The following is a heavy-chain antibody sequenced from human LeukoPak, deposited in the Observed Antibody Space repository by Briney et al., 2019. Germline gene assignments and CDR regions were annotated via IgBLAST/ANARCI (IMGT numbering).Heavy chain of an antibody. CDR3: AKDGNRARFEN. V-gene: IGHV3-21*04. CDR2: IDSNSNFM. Sequence: GGSLRLSCAASGFTFGSYSMTWVRQAPGKGLEWVSLIDSNSNFMNYADSVKGRFTISRDNSKNTLYLQMNSPRAEDTAAYYCAKDGNRARFENWGQGTLVTVSS. J-gene: IGHJ4*02. CDR1: GFTFGSYS. D-gene: IGHD4-23*01.